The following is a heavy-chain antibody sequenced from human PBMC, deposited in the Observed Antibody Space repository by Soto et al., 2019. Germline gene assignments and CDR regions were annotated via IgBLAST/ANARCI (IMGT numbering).Heavy chain of an antibody. V-gene: IGHV3-15*07. D-gene: IGHD3-22*01. CDR1: GFDFTTTW. J-gene: IGHJ4*02. CDR3: ARGGGYYDSIGYYGGHYFDY. Sequence: PGGSLRLSCAASGFDFTTTWMNWVRLAPGKGLEWVARIKSKNDGGTLDYASPVKGRFTISRDDSKKTSYLQMNSLKTEDTAVYYCARGGGYYDSIGYYGGHYFDYWGQGTTVTVSS. CDR2: IKSKNDGGTL.